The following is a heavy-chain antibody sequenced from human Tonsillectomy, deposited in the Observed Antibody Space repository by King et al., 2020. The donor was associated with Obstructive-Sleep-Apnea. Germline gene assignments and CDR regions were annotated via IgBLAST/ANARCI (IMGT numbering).Heavy chain of an antibody. CDR1: GGSIRSSTFY. D-gene: IGHD1-26*01. CDR2: VFYSGTT. V-gene: IGHV4-39*07. J-gene: IGHJ6*02. CDR3: ARLYSGRRYYYDGADD. Sequence: QLQESGPELVKPSESLSLTCSVSGGSIRSSTFYWAWIRQPPGKGLEWIGSVFYSGTTYYNPSLKSRVTISVDTSKNQFSLKLTSVTAADTAVYYCARLYSGRRYYYDGADDWGQGTTVTVSS.